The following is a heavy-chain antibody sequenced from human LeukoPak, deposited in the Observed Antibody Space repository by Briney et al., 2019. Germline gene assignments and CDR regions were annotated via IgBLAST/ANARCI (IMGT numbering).Heavy chain of an antibody. CDR2: IYYSGST. CDR1: GGSISSSNW. Sequence: SETLSLTCAVSGGSISSSNWWSWIRQPPGKGLEWIGYIYYSGSTNYNPSLKSRVTISVDTSKNQFSLKLSSVTAADTAVYYCARGVLLYDFWSGYYSPTTGMDVWGKGTTVTVSS. D-gene: IGHD3-3*01. V-gene: IGHV4-61*01. J-gene: IGHJ6*04. CDR3: ARGVLLYDFWSGYYSPTTGMDV.